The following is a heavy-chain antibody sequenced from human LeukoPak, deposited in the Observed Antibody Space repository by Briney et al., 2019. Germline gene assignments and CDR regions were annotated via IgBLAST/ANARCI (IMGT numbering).Heavy chain of an antibody. CDR2: ISSSSSYI. D-gene: IGHD5-24*01. J-gene: IGHJ4*02. V-gene: IGHV3-21*01. Sequence: GGSLRLSCAASGFTFSSYSMNWVRQAPGKGLEWVLSISSSSSYIYYADSVKGRFTISRDNAKNSLYLQMNSLRAEDTAVYYCARGRDGYNANWGQGTLVTVSS. CDR3: ARGRDGYNAN. CDR1: GFTFSSYS.